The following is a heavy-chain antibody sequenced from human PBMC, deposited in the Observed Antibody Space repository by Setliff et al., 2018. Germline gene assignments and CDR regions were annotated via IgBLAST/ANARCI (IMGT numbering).Heavy chain of an antibody. J-gene: IGHJ4*02. Sequence: ASVKVSCKASGYIFTTYAMSWMRQAPGQGLEWMGWINTNTGNPSYAQGFTGRFAISRDNSRNTISLQINDLRAEDTATYYCAKVRVNDGIWDFDSWGQGLLVTVSS. V-gene: IGHV7-4-1*02. D-gene: IGHD1-20*01. CDR3: AKVRVNDGIWDFDS. CDR1: GYIFTTYA. CDR2: INTNTGNP.